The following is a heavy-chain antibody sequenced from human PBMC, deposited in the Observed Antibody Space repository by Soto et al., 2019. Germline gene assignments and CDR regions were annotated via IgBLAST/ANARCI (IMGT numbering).Heavy chain of an antibody. CDR3: ARQGTGSSWSNYYYYYGMDV. CDR2: IYPGDSDT. J-gene: IGHJ6*02. CDR1: GYSFTSYW. Sequence: PGESLKISCKGSGYSFTSYWIGWVRQMPGKGLEWMGIIYPGDSDTRYSPSFQGQVTISADKSISTAYLQWSSLKASDTAMYYCARQGTGSSWSNYYYYYGMDVWGQGTTVTVSS. V-gene: IGHV5-51*01. D-gene: IGHD6-13*01.